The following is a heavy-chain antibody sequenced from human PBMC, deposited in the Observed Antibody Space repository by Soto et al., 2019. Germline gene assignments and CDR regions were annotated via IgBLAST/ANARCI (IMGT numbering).Heavy chain of an antibody. CDR2: ISAYNGNT. D-gene: IGHD6-13*01. J-gene: IGHJ5*02. V-gene: IGHV1-18*01. CDR3: ARGWVAAAGTYNWFDP. CDR1: GYTFTSYG. Sequence: ASVKVSCKASGYTFTSYGISWVRQAPGQGLEWMGWISAYNGNTNYAQKLQSRVTMTTDTSTSTAYMELRSLRSDDTAVYYCARGWVAAAGTYNWFDPWGQGTLVTVSS.